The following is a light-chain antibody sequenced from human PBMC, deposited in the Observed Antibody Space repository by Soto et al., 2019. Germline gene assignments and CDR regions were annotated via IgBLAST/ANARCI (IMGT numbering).Light chain of an antibody. Sequence: QSVLTQPPPASGTPGQRVTLSCSGRSSNIGSNTVNWYQQLPGTAPKLLIYSNNQRPSGVPDRFSGSKSGTSASLAISGLQSEDEADYYCAAWDDSLNGYVFGTGTKVTVL. J-gene: IGLJ1*01. CDR1: SSNIGSNT. CDR2: SNN. CDR3: AAWDDSLNGYV. V-gene: IGLV1-44*01.